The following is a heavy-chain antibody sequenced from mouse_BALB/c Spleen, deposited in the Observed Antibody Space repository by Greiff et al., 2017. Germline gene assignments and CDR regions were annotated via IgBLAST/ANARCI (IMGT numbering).Heavy chain of an antibody. D-gene: IGHD1-1*01. V-gene: IGHV5-6-3*01. CDR1: GFTFSSYG. J-gene: IGHJ2*01. CDR3: AREYFLFYDGSSLYYFDY. Sequence: EVMLVESGGGLVQPGGSLKLSCAASGFTFSSYGMSWVRQTPDKRLELVATINSNGGSTYYPDSVKGRFTISRDNAKNTLYLQMSSLKSEDTAMYYCAREYFLFYDGSSLYYFDYWGQGTTLTVSS. CDR2: INSNGGST.